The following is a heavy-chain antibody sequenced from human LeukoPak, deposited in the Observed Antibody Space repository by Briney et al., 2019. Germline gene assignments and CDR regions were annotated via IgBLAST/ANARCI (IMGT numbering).Heavy chain of an antibody. CDR3: ARAKATMIVVVPDDAFDI. CDR2: IYYSGST. V-gene: IGHV4-59*01. Sequence: ASETLSLACTVSAGSISSYYWSWIRQPPGKGLEWIGYIYYSGSTNYNPSLKSRVTISVDTSKNQFSLKLSSVTAADTAVYYCARAKATMIVVVPDDAFDIWGQGTMVTVSS. CDR1: AGSISSYY. D-gene: IGHD3-22*01. J-gene: IGHJ3*02.